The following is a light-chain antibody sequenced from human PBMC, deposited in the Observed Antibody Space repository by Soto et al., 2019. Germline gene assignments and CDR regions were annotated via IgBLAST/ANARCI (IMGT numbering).Light chain of an antibody. CDR1: QSIRNT. Sequence: EIVLTQSPGTLSLSPGERATLSCRASQSIRNTLVWYQQKSGQAPRLLIYGASTRATGIPARFSGSGSGTEFTLTISSLRSEDFAVYYCQHYNNWPPITFGQGTRLEIK. CDR3: QHYNNWPPIT. J-gene: IGKJ5*01. CDR2: GAS. V-gene: IGKV3D-15*01.